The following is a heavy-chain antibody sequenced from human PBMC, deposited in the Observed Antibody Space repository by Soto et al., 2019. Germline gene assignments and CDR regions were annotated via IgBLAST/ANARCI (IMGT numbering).Heavy chain of an antibody. CDR3: AREGAYRSGWYQNAY. J-gene: IGHJ4*02. D-gene: IGHD6-19*01. V-gene: IGHV1-3*01. CDR1: GYTFTSYA. Sequence: GASVKVSCKASGYTFTSYAMHWVRQAPGQRLEWMGWINAGNGNTKYSQKFQGRVTITRDTSASTAYMELSSLRSEDTAVYYCAREGAYRSGWYQNAYGGKGTLFTFSS. CDR2: INAGNGNT.